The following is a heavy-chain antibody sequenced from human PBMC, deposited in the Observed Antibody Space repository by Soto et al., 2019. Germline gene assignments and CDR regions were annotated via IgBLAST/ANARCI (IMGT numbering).Heavy chain of an antibody. V-gene: IGHV4-59*01. CDR3: ARRYGASFEY. Sequence: SETLSLTCTVAGGSISSYYWSWIRQPPGKGLEWIGYIYYSGSTNYNPSLKSRVTISVDTSKNQFSLKLSSVTAADTAVYYCARRYGASFEYWGQGTLVTVSS. J-gene: IGHJ4*02. CDR2: IYYSGST. D-gene: IGHD4-17*01. CDR1: GGSISSYY.